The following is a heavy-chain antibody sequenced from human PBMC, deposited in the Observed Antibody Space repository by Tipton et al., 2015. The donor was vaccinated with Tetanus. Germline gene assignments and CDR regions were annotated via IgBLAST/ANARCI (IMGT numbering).Heavy chain of an antibody. Sequence: TLSLICTVPGGSVSSGSYYWSWIRQPPGKGLEWIGYIYYSGSINYNPSLKSRVTISVDTSKNQFSLKVTSVTAADTAVYYCARLSSSANDAHVFDIWGQGTMVTVSS. V-gene: IGHV4-61*01. CDR3: ARLSSSANDAHVFDI. D-gene: IGHD3-22*01. CDR1: GGSVSSGSYY. CDR2: IYYSGSI. J-gene: IGHJ3*02.